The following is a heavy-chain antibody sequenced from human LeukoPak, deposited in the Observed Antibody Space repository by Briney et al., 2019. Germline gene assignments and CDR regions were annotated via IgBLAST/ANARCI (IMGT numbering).Heavy chain of an antibody. CDR2: ISGYNGHT. Sequence: GASVKVSCKASGYTFTSYNIGWVRQSPGQGLEWMGWISGYNGHTNYARRLKGRVTMTTETSTSTAYLELRSLRSAATAVFYCARRSTTMTDDYFDYWGQGTLVIASS. CDR1: GYTFTSYN. D-gene: IGHD4-17*01. CDR3: ARRSTTMTDDYFDY. V-gene: IGHV1-18*04. J-gene: IGHJ4*02.